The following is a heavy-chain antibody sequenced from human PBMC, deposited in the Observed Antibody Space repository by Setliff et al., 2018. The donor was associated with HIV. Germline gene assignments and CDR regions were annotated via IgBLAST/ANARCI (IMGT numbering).Heavy chain of an antibody. V-gene: IGHV1-69*10. CDR3: ARVNSDAFDV. CDR1: GYSFTNHY. CDR2: IVPLLGVP. J-gene: IGHJ3*01. Sequence: SVKVSCKPSGYSFTNHYMHWVRQAPGQGLEWMGGIVPLLGVPDYAQKFQGRVTFTADRSTSTAYMELSSLRSEDTAVYYCARVNSDAFDVWGQGTKVTVSS.